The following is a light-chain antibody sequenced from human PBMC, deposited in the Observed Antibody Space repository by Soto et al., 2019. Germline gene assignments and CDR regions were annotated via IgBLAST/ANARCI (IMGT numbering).Light chain of an antibody. CDR1: QSVSSSY. Sequence: EIVLTQSPGTLSLSPGERATLSCRASQSVSSSYLAWYQQKPGQAPRLLIYGASSRATGIPDRFSGSGSGTDFTLTISRLEPEDFAVYYCQQYYNSLIIFGPGTKWTSN. CDR3: QQYYNSLII. CDR2: GAS. V-gene: IGKV3-20*01. J-gene: IGKJ3*01.